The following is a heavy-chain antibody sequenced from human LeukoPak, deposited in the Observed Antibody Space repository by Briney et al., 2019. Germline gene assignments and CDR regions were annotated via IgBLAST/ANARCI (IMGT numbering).Heavy chain of an antibody. D-gene: IGHD5-24*01. CDR2: IIPILGIA. CDR1: GGTFSSYT. CDR3: ARGKDGYNPGDY. J-gene: IGHJ4*02. Sequence: SVKVSCKASGGTFSSYTISWVRQAPGQGLEWMGRIIPILGIANYAQKFQGRVTITADKSTSTAYMELSSLRSEDTAVYYCARGKDGYNPGDYWDQGTLVTVSS. V-gene: IGHV1-69*02.